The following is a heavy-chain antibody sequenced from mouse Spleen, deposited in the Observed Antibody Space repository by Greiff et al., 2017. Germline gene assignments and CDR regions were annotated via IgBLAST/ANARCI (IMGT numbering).Heavy chain of an antibody. Sequence: EVQLVESGGGLVKPEGSLKLSCAASGFTFSSYGMSWVRQTPEKRLEWVATISGGGSYTYYPDSVKGRFTISRDNAKNNLYLQMSSLRSEDTALYYCARPLYYDYDEFAYWGQGTLVTVSA. V-gene: IGHV5-9-2*01. J-gene: IGHJ3*01. D-gene: IGHD2-4*01. CDR3: ARPLYYDYDEFAY. CDR1: GFTFSSYG. CDR2: ISGGGSYT.